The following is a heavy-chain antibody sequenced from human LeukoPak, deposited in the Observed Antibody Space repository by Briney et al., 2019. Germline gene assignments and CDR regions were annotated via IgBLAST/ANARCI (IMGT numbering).Heavy chain of an antibody. CDR2: IYYSGST. D-gene: IGHD3-22*01. V-gene: IGHV4-39*01. CDR1: GGSTSSSSYS. J-gene: IGHJ4*02. CDR3: ARYASSGYYRYYFDY. Sequence: SETLSLTCTVSGGSTSSSSYSWGWIRQPPGKGLEWIGTIYYSGSTYYNPSLKSRVTISEDTSKNQFSLNLSSVTAADTAVYYCARYASSGYYRYYFDYWGQGTLVTVSS.